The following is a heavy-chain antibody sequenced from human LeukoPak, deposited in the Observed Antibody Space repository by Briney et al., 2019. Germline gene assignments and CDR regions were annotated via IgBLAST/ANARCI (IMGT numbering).Heavy chain of an antibody. CDR1: GYSFTTFG. J-gene: IGHJ3*01. CDR2: INTKTGNP. CDR3: AKDPPYTSTWPDALDA. D-gene: IGHD6-13*01. V-gene: IGHV7-4-1*02. Sequence: ASVEVSCKASGYSFTTFGINWLRQAPGQGLEWMGWINTKTGNPRYDQGFTGRFVFSLDTSVSTAYLEISSLKAEDTAVYFCAKDPPYTSTWPDALDAWGQGTMVTVSS.